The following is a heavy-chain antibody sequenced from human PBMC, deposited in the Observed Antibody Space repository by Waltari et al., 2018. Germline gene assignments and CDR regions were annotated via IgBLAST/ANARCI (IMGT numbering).Heavy chain of an antibody. D-gene: IGHD3-10*01. CDR1: GGSISSSSYY. J-gene: IGHJ4*02. CDR2: IYYSGST. V-gene: IGHV4-39*07. Sequence: QLQLQESGPGLVKPSETLSLTCPVSGGSISSSSYYWGWLRQPPGKGLEWIGSIYYSGSTYYNPSLKSRVTISVDTSKNQFSLKLSSVTAADTAVYYCARSLWFGELGVYWGQGTLVTVSS. CDR3: ARSLWFGELGVY.